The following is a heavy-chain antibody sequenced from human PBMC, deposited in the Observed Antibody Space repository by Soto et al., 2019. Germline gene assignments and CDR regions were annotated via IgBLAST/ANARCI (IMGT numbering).Heavy chain of an antibody. J-gene: IGHJ4*02. D-gene: IGHD7-27*01. Sequence: TLSLTCTVSGGSFTGHFWSWVRQPPGRGLEWIGEVSHSGNTKYYPSLRSRVTLFVDSSKNQISLALTCVTAADTAVYYCARAKFESTGWHHCDIWGQGTLVTVAS. V-gene: IGHV4-34*01. CDR1: GGSFTGHF. CDR2: VSHSGNT. CDR3: ARAKFESTGWHHCDI.